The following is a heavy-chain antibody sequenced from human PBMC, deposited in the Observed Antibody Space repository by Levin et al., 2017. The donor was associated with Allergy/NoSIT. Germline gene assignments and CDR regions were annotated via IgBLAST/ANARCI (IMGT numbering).Heavy chain of an antibody. CDR2: IIPILGIA. CDR3: AREAHGELSGNWFDP. J-gene: IGHJ5*02. Sequence: GASVKVSCKASGGTFSSYAISWVRQAPGQGLEWMGRIIPILGIANYAQKFQGRVTITADKSTSTAYMELSSLRSEDTAVYYCAREAHGELSGNWFDPWGQGTLVTVSS. V-gene: IGHV1-69*04. CDR1: GGTFSSYA. D-gene: IGHD3-10*01.